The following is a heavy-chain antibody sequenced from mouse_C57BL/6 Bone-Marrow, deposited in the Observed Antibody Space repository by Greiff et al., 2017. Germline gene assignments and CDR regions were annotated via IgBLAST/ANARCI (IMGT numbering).Heavy chain of an antibody. CDR3: APSTPFDY. Sequence: VQLKQSGPELVKPGASVKISCKASGYAFSSSWMNWVKQRPGKGLEWIGRIYPGAGDTNYNGKFKGKATLTADKSSSTAYMQLSSLTSEDSAVYFCAPSTPFDYWGQGTTLTVSS. D-gene: IGHD2-1*01. CDR2: IYPGAGDT. J-gene: IGHJ2*01. CDR1: GYAFSSSW. V-gene: IGHV1-82*01.